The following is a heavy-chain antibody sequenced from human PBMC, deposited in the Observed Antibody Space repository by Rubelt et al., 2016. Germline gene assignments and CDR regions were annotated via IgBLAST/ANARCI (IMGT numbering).Heavy chain of an antibody. V-gene: IGHV4-39*01. Sequence: QLQLQESGPGLVKPSETLSLTCTVSGGSISSSNYHWGWIRQPPGKGLEWIGSIYYSGSTYYNPSLKSRVTISVDTSKNQFSLKRGSVTAADTAMYYCARHLGRYGSTWGFDYWGQGTLVTVSS. J-gene: IGHJ4*02. CDR3: ARHLGRYGSTWGFDY. CDR2: IYYSGST. D-gene: IGHD6-13*01. CDR1: GGSISSSNYH.